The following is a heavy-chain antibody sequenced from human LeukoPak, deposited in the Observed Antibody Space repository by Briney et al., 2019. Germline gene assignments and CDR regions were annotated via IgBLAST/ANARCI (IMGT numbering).Heavy chain of an antibody. V-gene: IGHV3-21*01. Sequence: GGSLRLSCAASGFTFSSYSMNWVRQAPGKGLEWVSSISSSSSYIYYADSVKGRFTISRDNAKNSLYLQMNSLRAEDTAVYYCAGGGHSSASYDYWGQGTLVTVSS. CDR1: GFTFSSYS. D-gene: IGHD6-6*01. CDR2: ISSSSSYI. J-gene: IGHJ4*02. CDR3: AGGGHSSASYDY.